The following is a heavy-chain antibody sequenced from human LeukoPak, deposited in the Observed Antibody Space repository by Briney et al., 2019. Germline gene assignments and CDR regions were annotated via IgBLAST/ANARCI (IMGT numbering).Heavy chain of an antibody. D-gene: IGHD3-10*01. V-gene: IGHV4-4*07. CDR2: IYTSGST. Sequence: PSETLSLTCTVSGGSISSYYWSWIRQPAGKGLEWIGRIYTSGSTNYNPSLKSRVTMSVDTSKNQFSLKLSSVTAADTAVYYCARLATRLLWFGELSSAWGQGTLVTVSS. J-gene: IGHJ5*02. CDR3: ARLATRLLWFGELSSA. CDR1: GGSISSYY.